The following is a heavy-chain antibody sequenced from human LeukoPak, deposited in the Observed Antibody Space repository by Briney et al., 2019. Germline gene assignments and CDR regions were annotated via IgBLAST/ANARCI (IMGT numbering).Heavy chain of an antibody. CDR2: ISWNSGSI. CDR1: GFTFSSYA. Sequence: GGSLRLSCAASGFTFSSYAMSWVRQAPGKGLEWVSGISWNSGSIGYADSVKGRFTISRDNAKNSLYLQMNSLRAEDTALYYCAKDLMGISLTNFYYYGMDVWGQGTTVTVSS. J-gene: IGHJ6*02. D-gene: IGHD3-3*02. CDR3: AKDLMGISLTNFYYYGMDV. V-gene: IGHV3-9*01.